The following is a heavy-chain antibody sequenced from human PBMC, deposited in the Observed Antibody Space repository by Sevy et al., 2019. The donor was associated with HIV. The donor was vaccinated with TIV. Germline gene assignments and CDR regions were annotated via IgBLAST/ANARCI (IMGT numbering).Heavy chain of an antibody. V-gene: IGHV3-74*01. J-gene: IGHJ4*02. CDR1: GITLTPYW. Sequence: GGSLRLSCAASGITLTPYWMHWVRQVPGKGLVWVSRINSDGSSTSYAESVKGRFTISRDNGKNTLHLQMKSLRVEDTAVYFCSRGLYYYDMRGHQEPGDYWGQGVLVTVSS. D-gene: IGHD3-22*01. CDR2: INSDGSST. CDR3: SRGLYYYDMRGHQEPGDY.